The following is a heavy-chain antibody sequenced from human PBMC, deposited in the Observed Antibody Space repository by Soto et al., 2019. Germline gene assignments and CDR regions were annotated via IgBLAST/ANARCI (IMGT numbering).Heavy chain of an antibody. V-gene: IGHV4-31*11. CDR2: IYYSGST. J-gene: IGHJ5*02. CDR3: AREPRA. Sequence: SETLSLTCAVYGGSFSGYYWTWIRQHPGKGLEWIGYIYYSGSTSYNPSLKSRVTISVDTTKNQFSLKLSSVTAADTAVYYCAREPRAWGQGTLVTVSS. CDR1: GGSFSGYY.